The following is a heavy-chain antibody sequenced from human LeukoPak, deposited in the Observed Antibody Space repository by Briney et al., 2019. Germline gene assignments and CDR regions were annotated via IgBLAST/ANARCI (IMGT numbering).Heavy chain of an antibody. J-gene: IGHJ4*02. CDR1: GFTFSSYS. CDR3: ASRGRRDGYIY. Sequence: GGSLRLSCAASGFTFSSYSMNWVRQAPGKGLEWVSYISSSSSTIYYADSVKGRFTISRDNAKNSLYLQMNSLRAEDTAVYYRASRGRRDGYIYWGQGTLVTVSS. D-gene: IGHD5-24*01. CDR2: ISSSSSTI. V-gene: IGHV3-48*01.